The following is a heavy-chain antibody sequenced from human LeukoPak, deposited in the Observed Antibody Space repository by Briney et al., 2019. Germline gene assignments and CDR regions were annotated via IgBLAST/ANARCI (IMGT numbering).Heavy chain of an antibody. J-gene: IGHJ3*02. V-gene: IGHV1-69*04. CDR2: IIPILGIA. CDR1: GGTFSSFA. Sequence: ASVKVSCKASGGTFSSFAISRVRQAPGQGLEWMGRIIPILGIANYAQKFQGRVTITADKSTSTVYMELSSLRSEDTAVYYCARDQSDAFDIWGQGTMVTVSS. CDR3: ARDQSDAFDI.